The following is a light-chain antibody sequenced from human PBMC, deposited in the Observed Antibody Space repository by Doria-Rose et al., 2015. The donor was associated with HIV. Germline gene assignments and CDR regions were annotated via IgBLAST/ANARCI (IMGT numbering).Light chain of an antibody. CDR2: RNN. J-gene: IGLJ3*02. V-gene: IGLV1-47*01. CDR3: AAWDDSLSGWV. Sequence: TQPPSASGTPGRRVTISCSGSSSNIGSNYVYWYQQLPGTAPKLLIYRNNQRPSGVPDRFSGSKSGTSASLAISGLRSEDEADYYCAAWDDSLSGWVFGGGTKLTVL. CDR1: SSNIGSNY.